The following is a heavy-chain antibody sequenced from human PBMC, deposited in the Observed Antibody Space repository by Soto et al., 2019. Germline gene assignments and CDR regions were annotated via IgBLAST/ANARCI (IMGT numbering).Heavy chain of an antibody. J-gene: IGHJ4*02. D-gene: IGHD6-13*01. Sequence: SETLSLTCAVYGGSFGGYSRTWIRQPPGKGLEWIGEINHSGSTNYNPSLKSRVTISEDTSKNQFSLKLNSVTASDTAVYYCARPDSSSWAAPFGSWGQGTLVTVS. CDR3: ARPDSSSWAAPFGS. CDR1: GGSFGGYS. V-gene: IGHV4-34*01. CDR2: INHSGST.